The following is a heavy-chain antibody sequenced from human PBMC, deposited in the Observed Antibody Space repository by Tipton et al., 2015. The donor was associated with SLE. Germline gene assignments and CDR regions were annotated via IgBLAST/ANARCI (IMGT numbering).Heavy chain of an antibody. CDR1: GKSLRYTYY. Sequence: TLSLTCVVSGKSLRYTYYWSWIRQPPGKGLEWIGEINYSGNTNYSPSLKSRVTISVDTSKNQFSLRLTSVTAADTAIYYCSRGGASSKWLDPWGQGTLVTVSS. CDR2: INYSGNT. D-gene: IGHD6-6*01. V-gene: IGHV4-34*01. CDR3: SRGGASSKWLDP. J-gene: IGHJ5*02.